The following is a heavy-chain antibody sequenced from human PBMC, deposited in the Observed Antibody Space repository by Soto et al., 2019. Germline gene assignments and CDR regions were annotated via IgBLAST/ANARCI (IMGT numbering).Heavy chain of an antibody. J-gene: IGHJ4*02. CDR2: IWSDGNNR. D-gene: IGHD1-1*01. V-gene: IGHV3-33*01. CDR3: VRGDNWNDEASDY. CDR1: GFMFSNHG. Sequence: QVQLVDSGGGVVQPGRSLKLSWEASGFMFSNHGMHWVRQAPGKGLEWGAVIWSDGNNRYYADSVKGRFTISRDNSKNTVYLQMNSLRAEDTAVYYCVRGDNWNDEASDYWGQGTLVTVSS.